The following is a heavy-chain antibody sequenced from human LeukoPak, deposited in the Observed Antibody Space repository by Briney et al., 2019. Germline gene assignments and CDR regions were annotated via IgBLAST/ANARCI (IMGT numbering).Heavy chain of an antibody. Sequence: ASVKVSCKASGGTFSSYAISWGRQAPGQGLEWMGGVIPIFGTTNYAQKFQGRVTITADESTSTAYMELSSLRSEDTAVYYCARPQYSSSWYWGYYYYYGMDVWGQGTTVTVSS. V-gene: IGHV1-69*13. CDR2: VIPIFGTT. CDR3: ARPQYSSSWYWGYYYYYGMDV. J-gene: IGHJ6*02. CDR1: GGTFSSYA. D-gene: IGHD6-13*01.